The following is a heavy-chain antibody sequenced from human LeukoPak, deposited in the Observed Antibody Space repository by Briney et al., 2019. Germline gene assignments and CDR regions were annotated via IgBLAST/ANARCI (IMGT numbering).Heavy chain of an antibody. D-gene: IGHD2-2*01. Sequence: GGSLRLSCAASGFTFSHYWMSWVRQAPGKGLEWVSSISSSSSYIYYADSVKGRFTISRDNAKNSLYLQMNSLRAEDTAVYYCAREVREYQLLGSIDYWGQGTLVTVSS. J-gene: IGHJ4*02. V-gene: IGHV3-21*01. CDR2: ISSSSSYI. CDR3: AREVREYQLLGSIDY. CDR1: GFTFSHYW.